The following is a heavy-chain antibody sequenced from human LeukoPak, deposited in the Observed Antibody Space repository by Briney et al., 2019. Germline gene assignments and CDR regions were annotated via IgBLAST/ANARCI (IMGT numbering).Heavy chain of an antibody. J-gene: IGHJ4*02. V-gene: IGHV3-21*01. CDR3: ARDLTAGRVFDY. Sequence: GGSLRLSCAASGFTFSSYSMNWVRQAPGKGLEWVSSISGISSYIYYGDSVKGRFTISRDNAKNSLYLQMNSLRVEDTAVYYCARDLTAGRVFDYWGQGALVTVSS. CDR2: ISGISSYI. D-gene: IGHD3-10*01. CDR1: GFTFSSYS.